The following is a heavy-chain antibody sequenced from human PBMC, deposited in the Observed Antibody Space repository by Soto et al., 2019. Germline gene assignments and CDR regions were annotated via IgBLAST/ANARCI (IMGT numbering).Heavy chain of an antibody. V-gene: IGHV1-69*06. Sequence: SVKDSCKASGGTFSSYAISWVRQAPGQGLEWMGGIIPIFGTANYAQKFEGRVTITAEKYASTAYMELSSLRSEDTAVYYCARGLVRGRAFDIWGQGTMVT. CDR1: GGTFSSYA. J-gene: IGHJ3*02. CDR2: IIPIFGTA. D-gene: IGHD3-10*02. CDR3: ARGLVRGRAFDI.